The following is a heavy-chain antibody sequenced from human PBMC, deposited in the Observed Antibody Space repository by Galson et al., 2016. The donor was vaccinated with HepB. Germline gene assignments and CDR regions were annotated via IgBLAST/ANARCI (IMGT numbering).Heavy chain of an antibody. CDR3: AKDPPVTADPNDAFYV. Sequence: SLRLSCAASGFTFSSHAMHWVRQAPGKGLEWVAIVSDDGTHTDYADSVKGRFTISRDNSNNTLYLQMHSLRSEDTAVYYCAKDPPVTADPNDAFYVWGQGTKVTVSS. J-gene: IGHJ3*01. D-gene: IGHD4-17*01. CDR1: GFTFSSHA. CDR2: VSDDGTHT. V-gene: IGHV3-30-3*02.